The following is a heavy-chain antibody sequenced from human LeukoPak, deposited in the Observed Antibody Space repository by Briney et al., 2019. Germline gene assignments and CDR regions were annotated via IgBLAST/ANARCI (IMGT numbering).Heavy chain of an antibody. CDR1: GGSISNYY. V-gene: IGHV4-59*12. CDR2: IYHSGST. Sequence: SETLSLTCTVSGGSISNYYWSWIRQPPGKGLEWIGYIYHSGSTYYNPSLKSRVTISVDRSKNQFSLKLSSVTAADTAVYYCARARGYSYIVDYWGQGTLVTVSS. D-gene: IGHD5-18*01. J-gene: IGHJ4*02. CDR3: ARARGYSYIVDY.